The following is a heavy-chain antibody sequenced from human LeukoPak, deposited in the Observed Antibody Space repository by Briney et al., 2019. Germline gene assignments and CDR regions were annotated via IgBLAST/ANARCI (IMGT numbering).Heavy chain of an antibody. CDR2: IGSSSSHI. CDR1: GFTFSSYN. Sequence: PGGPLRLSCAASGFTFSSYNMNWVRQVPGKGLEWVSSIGSSSSHIYYADSVTGRFTISRDNAKNSLYLQMNSLRAEDTAVYYCARWPIAAAPPVYYFDYWGQGTLVTVSS. J-gene: IGHJ4*02. CDR3: ARWPIAAAPPVYYFDY. V-gene: IGHV3-21*01. D-gene: IGHD6-13*01.